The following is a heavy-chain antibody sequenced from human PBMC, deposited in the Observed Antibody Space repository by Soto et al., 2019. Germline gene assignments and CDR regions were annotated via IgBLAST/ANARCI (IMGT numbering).Heavy chain of an antibody. CDR2: IYPGDSDT. J-gene: IGHJ2*01. CDR3: AKTYCSGGSCHSFDL. D-gene: IGHD2-15*01. Sequence: EVQLVQSGAEVKKPGDSLKISCKGSGYSFTNYWIGWVRQMPGKGLEWMAVIYPGDSDTRYSPSFQGQVTISADKSITTAYLQWNNLKASDTAMYYCAKTYCSGGSCHSFDLWGRGTLVTVSS. CDR1: GYSFTNYW. V-gene: IGHV5-51*03.